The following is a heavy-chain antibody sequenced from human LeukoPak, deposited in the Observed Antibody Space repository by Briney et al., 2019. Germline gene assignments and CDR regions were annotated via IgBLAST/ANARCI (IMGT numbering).Heavy chain of an antibody. V-gene: IGHV3-53*01. J-gene: IGHJ4*02. CDR2: IYSDGIT. Sequence: GGSLRLSCAASGLIVSYNYISWVRQAPGKGLEWVSLIYSDGITYYADSVKGRFTISRDNSKNTVYLQMNSLRAEDTAVYYCARGKGLSWYYFDYWGQGTLVTVSS. CDR3: ARGKGLSWYYFDY. D-gene: IGHD6-13*01. CDR1: GLIVSYNY.